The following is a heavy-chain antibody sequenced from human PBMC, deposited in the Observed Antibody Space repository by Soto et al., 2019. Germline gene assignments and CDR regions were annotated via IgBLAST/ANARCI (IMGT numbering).Heavy chain of an antibody. Sequence: PGGSLRLSCAASGFTFSSYAMHWVRQAPGKGLEWVAVISYDGSNKYYADSVKGRFTISRDNSKNTLYLQMNSLRAEDTAVYYCARERGDDSSGYYPDYWGQGTLVTVSS. CDR1: GFTFSSYA. CDR2: ISYDGSNK. J-gene: IGHJ4*02. V-gene: IGHV3-30-3*01. CDR3: ARERGDDSSGYYPDY. D-gene: IGHD3-22*01.